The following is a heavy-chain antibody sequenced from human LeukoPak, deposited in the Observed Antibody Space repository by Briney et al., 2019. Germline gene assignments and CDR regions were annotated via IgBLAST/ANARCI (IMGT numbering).Heavy chain of an antibody. V-gene: IGHV3-23*01. Sequence: GGSLRLSCAASGFTFSSYAMSWVRQAPGKGLEWVSAISGSGGSTYYADSVKGRFTISRDNSKNTLYLQMNSLRAEDTAVYYCAQGYYYDSSGYYYVYWGQGTMVTVSS. CDR3: AQGYYYDSSGYYYVY. J-gene: IGHJ3*01. CDR2: ISGSGGST. CDR1: GFTFSSYA. D-gene: IGHD3-22*01.